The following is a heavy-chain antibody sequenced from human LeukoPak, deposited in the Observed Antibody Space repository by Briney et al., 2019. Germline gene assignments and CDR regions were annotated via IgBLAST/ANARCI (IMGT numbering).Heavy chain of an antibody. CDR2: IKSKTDGGTT. V-gene: IGHV3-15*01. J-gene: IGHJ4*02. CDR1: GFIFKNAW. Sequence: GGSLRLSCAASGFIFKNAWMSWVRQAPEKGLEWVGRIKSKTDGGTTDYAAPVKGRFSISRDDSKNTLYLQMNSLKTEDTAVYYCTTLYGDLYFDYWGQGTLVTVSS. D-gene: IGHD4-17*01. CDR3: TTLYGDLYFDY.